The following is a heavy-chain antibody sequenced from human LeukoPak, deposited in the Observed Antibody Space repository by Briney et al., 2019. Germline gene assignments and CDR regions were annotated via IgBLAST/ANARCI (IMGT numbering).Heavy chain of an antibody. CDR3: AGADDYGDLHDAFDI. CDR1: GGSISSYY. J-gene: IGHJ3*02. D-gene: IGHD4-17*01. CDR2: IYTSGST. V-gene: IGHV4-4*07. Sequence: SSETLSLTCTVSGGSISSYYWSWIRQPAGKGLEWIGRIYTSGSTNYNPSPKSRVTMSVDTSKNQFSLKLSSVTAADTAVYYCAGADDYGDLHDAFDIWGQGTMVTVSS.